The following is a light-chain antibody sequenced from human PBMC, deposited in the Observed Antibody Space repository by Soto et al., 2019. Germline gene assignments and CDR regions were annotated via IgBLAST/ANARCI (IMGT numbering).Light chain of an antibody. J-gene: IGLJ3*02. V-gene: IGLV2-8*01. CDR2: EVS. CDR1: SSDVGGSNF. CDR3: SSHAGNHNWGV. Sequence: QSALTQPPSASGSPGQSVTISCTGTSSDVGGSNFVSWYQQHPGKAPKLMIYEVSKRPSGVPDRFSGSKSGNTASLTVSGLQGEDEAAYYCSSHAGNHNWGVFGGGTKLTVL.